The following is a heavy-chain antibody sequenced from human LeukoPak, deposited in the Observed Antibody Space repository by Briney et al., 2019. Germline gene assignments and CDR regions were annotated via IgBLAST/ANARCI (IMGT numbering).Heavy chain of an antibody. CDR2: ISGSGGST. V-gene: IGHV3-23*01. Sequence: GGSLRLSCAASGFTFSSYAMSWVRQAPGKGLEWVSAISGSGGSTYYADSVKGRFTISRDNSKNTLYLQMNSLRAEDTAVYYCAKLPNGDILTGRPWFDPWGQGTLVTVSS. J-gene: IGHJ5*02. CDR1: GFTFSSYA. D-gene: IGHD3-9*01. CDR3: AKLPNGDILTGRPWFDP.